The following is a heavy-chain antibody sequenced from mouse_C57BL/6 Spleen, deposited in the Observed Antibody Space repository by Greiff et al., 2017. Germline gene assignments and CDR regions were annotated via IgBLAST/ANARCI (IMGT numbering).Heavy chain of an antibody. V-gene: IGHV1-72*01. CDR3: ARHYSNYGSWFAY. CDR2: IDPNSGGT. Sequence: QVQLQQPGAELVKPGASVKLSCKASGYTFTSYWMHWVKQRPGRGLEWIGRIDPNSGGTKYNEKFKSKATLTVDKPSSTAYMQLSSLTSEDSAVYYCARHYSNYGSWFAYWGQGTLVTVSA. CDR1: GYTFTSYW. J-gene: IGHJ3*01. D-gene: IGHD2-5*01.